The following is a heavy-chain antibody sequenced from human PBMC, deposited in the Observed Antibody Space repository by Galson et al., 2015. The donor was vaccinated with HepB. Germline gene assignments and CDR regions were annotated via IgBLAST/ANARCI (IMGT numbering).Heavy chain of an antibody. Sequence: SVKVSCKASGGTFSSYTISWVRQAPGQGLEWMGRIIPILGIANYAQKFQGRVTITADKSTSTAYMELSSLRSEDTAVYYCARKYGSGNNGFDYWGQGTLVTVSS. CDR1: GGTFSSYT. V-gene: IGHV1-69*02. CDR3: ARKYGSGNNGFDY. J-gene: IGHJ4*02. CDR2: IIPILGIA. D-gene: IGHD3-10*01.